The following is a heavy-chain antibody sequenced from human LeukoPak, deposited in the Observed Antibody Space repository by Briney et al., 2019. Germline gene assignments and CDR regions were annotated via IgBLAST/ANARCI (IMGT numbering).Heavy chain of an antibody. J-gene: IGHJ5*02. V-gene: IGHV1-46*01. CDR2: INPSGGST. Sequence: RASVKVSCKASGYTFTSYYMHWVRQAPGQGLEWMGIINPSGGSTSYAQKFQGRVTMTRDTSTSTVYMELSSLRSEDTAVYYCAREGQEMATMVNWFDPWGQGTLVTVSS. D-gene: IGHD5-24*01. CDR3: AREGQEMATMVNWFDP. CDR1: GYTFTSYY.